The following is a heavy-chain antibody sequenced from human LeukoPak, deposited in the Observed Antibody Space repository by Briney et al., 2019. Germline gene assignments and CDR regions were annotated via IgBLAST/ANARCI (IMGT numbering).Heavy chain of an antibody. Sequence: PSETLPLTCTVSGDSISSGGYYWSWIRQPPGKGLEWIGYIHRSGSTYYNPSLKSRVTISIDRSKNQFFLKLRSVTAADTAVYYCARSLWDTKGTFDYWGQGTLVTVSS. D-gene: IGHD1-26*01. CDR3: ARSLWDTKGTFDY. V-gene: IGHV4-30-2*01. J-gene: IGHJ4*02. CDR2: IHRSGST. CDR1: GDSISSGGYY.